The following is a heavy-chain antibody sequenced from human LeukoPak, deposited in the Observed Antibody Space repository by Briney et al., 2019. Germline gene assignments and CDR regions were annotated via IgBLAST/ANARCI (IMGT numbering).Heavy chain of an antibody. CDR1: GFTFSNFD. Sequence: GGSLRLSCAASGFTFSNFDMHWVRQAPGKSLEWVAFIRYDGGNKYYADSVKGRFTISRDNSKNTLYLQMNSLRAEDTAVYYCARDQLGQYNSNYWGSFDIWGQGTMVTVSS. D-gene: IGHD1-7*01. CDR3: ARDQLGQYNSNYWGSFDI. J-gene: IGHJ3*02. V-gene: IGHV3-30*02. CDR2: IRYDGGNK.